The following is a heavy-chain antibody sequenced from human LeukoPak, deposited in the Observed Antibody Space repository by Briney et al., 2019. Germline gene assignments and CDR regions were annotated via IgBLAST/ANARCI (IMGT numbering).Heavy chain of an antibody. CDR2: IRYDGSNK. CDR1: GFTFSSYG. V-gene: IGHV3-30*02. Sequence: GGSLRLSCAASGFTFSSYGMHWVRQAPGKGLEWVAFIRYDGSNKYYADSVKGRFAISRDNSKNTLYLQMNSLRAEDTAVYYCANEPDYYDILTEVDYWGQGTLVTVSS. D-gene: IGHD3-9*01. J-gene: IGHJ4*02. CDR3: ANEPDYYDILTEVDY.